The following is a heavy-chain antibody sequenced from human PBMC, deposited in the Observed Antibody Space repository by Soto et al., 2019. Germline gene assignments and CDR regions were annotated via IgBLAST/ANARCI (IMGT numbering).Heavy chain of an antibody. Sequence: QVQLQESGPGLVKPAETLSLTCIVSGGSISTDNYYWAWIRQPPGKGLEWIGSIYYSGSTNYNPSLKRRVTMSVDPSMNQFSLKLTSMTAADTAVYYCARLYGSGRLGGVYWGQGTLVSVSS. CDR1: GGSISTDNYY. D-gene: IGHD3-10*01. CDR2: IYYSGST. J-gene: IGHJ4*02. CDR3: ARLYGSGRLGGVY. V-gene: IGHV4-39*01.